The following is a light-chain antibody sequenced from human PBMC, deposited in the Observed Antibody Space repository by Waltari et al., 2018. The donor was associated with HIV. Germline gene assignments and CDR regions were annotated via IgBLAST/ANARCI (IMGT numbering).Light chain of an antibody. CDR2: YDS. CDR3: QVWDSSSEHVV. J-gene: IGLJ2*01. Sequence: SYVLTQPPSVSVAPGKTARITCGGNNIGSKSVHWYQQKPGQAPVLVIYYDSDRPSVIPERFAGANSGNTATLTISRVEAGDEADYDCQVWDSSSEHVVFGGGTKLTVL. V-gene: IGLV3-21*04. CDR1: NIGSKS.